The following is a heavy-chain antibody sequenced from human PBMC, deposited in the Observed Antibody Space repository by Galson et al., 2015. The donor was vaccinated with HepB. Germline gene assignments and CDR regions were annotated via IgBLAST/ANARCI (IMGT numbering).Heavy chain of an antibody. CDR1: GFTFSSYN. V-gene: IGHV3-48*02. Sequence: SLRLSCAASGFTFSSYNINWVRQAPGKGLEWVSYVSSSSSTIQYADSVKGRFTISRDNAENSLYLQMNSLRDEDTAVYYCARDKRARYGEYVQPYFDYWGQGTLVTVSS. D-gene: IGHD4/OR15-4a*01. CDR2: VSSSSSTI. J-gene: IGHJ4*02. CDR3: ARDKRARYGEYVQPYFDY.